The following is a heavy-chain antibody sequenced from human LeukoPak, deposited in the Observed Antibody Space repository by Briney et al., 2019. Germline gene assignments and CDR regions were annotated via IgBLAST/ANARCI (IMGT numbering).Heavy chain of an antibody. D-gene: IGHD6-6*01. Sequence: ASVKVSCKASGGTFSSYAISWVRQAPGQGLEWMGGIIPIFGTANYAQKFQGRVTITADESTSTAYMELSSLRSEDTAVYYCARDQGPGVSWYFDLWGRGTLVTVSS. J-gene: IGHJ2*01. CDR3: ARDQGPGVSWYFDL. V-gene: IGHV1-69*13. CDR2: IIPIFGTA. CDR1: GGTFSSYA.